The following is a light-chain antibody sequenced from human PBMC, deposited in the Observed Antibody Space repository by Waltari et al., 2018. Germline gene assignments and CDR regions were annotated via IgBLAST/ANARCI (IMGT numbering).Light chain of an antibody. CDR1: QSVSRD. J-gene: IGKJ4*01. CDR3: QQRRDWPLT. V-gene: IGKV3-11*01. Sequence: EIVLTQSPATLSLSPGERASLSCRASQSVSRDLACYQQKPGQAPRVLIFDAFIRATGTPARFSGSGSGTDFTLTISSLEPEDFAVYYCQQRRDWPLTFGGGTKVEIK. CDR2: DAF.